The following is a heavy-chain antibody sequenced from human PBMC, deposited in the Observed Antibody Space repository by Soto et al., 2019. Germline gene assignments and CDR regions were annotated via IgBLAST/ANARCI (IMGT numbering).Heavy chain of an antibody. CDR2: ISYDGSNK. Sequence: GGSLRLSCAPSGFTFSSYGMHWVRQAPGKGLEWVAVISYDGSNKYYADSVKGRFTISRDNSKNTLYLQMNSLRAEDTAVYYCARAATVGTGGPGYWGQGTLVTVAS. CDR1: GFTFSSYG. V-gene: IGHV3-30*03. J-gene: IGHJ4*02. CDR3: ARAATVGTGGPGY. D-gene: IGHD4-17*01.